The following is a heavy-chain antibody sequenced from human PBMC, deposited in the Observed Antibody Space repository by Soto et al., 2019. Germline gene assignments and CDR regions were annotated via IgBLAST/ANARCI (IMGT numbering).Heavy chain of an antibody. CDR3: ARGRRKALAYTSWYFDL. CDR1: GGSFSDYY. V-gene: IGHV4-34*01. J-gene: IGHJ2*01. Sequence: QVQLQQWGAGLLKPSATMSLTCAVFGGSFSDYYWIWIGQPPGKGLEWIGEINHSGITNYNPSLKSRVSISVDTSQNQFSLKLSSVTAADTAMYFCARGRRKALAYTSWYFDLWGRGTLVTVSS. CDR2: INHSGIT. D-gene: IGHD1-1*01.